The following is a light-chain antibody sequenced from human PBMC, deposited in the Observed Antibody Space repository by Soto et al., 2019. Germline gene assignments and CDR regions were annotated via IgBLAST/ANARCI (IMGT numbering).Light chain of an antibody. CDR3: MQAVPTPRT. V-gene: IGKV2-28*01. J-gene: IGKJ2*01. CDR1: QSLLHSNGYNY. CDR2: AGS. Sequence: DIVMTQSPLSLPVTPGEPASISCRSSQSLLHSNGYNYLDWYLQKPGQSPQLLIYAGSNRASGVPDRLSGSGSATDVTLKISRVEAEDVGKYYCMQAVPTPRTLGPGTKLEIQ.